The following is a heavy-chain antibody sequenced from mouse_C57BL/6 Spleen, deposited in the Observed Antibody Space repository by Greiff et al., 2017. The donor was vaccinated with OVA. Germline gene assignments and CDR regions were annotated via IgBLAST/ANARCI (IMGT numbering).Heavy chain of an antibody. J-gene: IGHJ3*01. CDR1: GYTFTSYW. V-gene: IGHV1-55*01. CDR3: SRSESSGSVEFAY. CDR2: IYPGSGST. D-gene: IGHD3-2*02. Sequence: QVQLQQPGAELVKPGASVKMSCKASGYTFTSYWITWVKQRPGPGLEWIGDIYPGSGSTNYNEKFKSKATLTVDTSSSTAYMQLSSLTSEDSAVYYCSRSESSGSVEFAYWGQGTLVTVSA.